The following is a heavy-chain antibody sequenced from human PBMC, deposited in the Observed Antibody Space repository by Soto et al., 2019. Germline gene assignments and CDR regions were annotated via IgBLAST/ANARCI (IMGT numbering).Heavy chain of an antibody. CDR2: IYYNGST. CDR3: ASSHYCYYRDV. J-gene: IGHJ6*03. V-gene: IGHV4-59*01. Sequence: QVQLQESGPGLLKPSETLSLTCTVSGGSISSYYWSWIRQPPGKGLEWIGYIYYNGSTNYNPSLKSRVTLSVDTSKNQFALKLSSVTGWDTAVYYCASSHYCYYRDVWGKGTTVTVSS. CDR1: GGSISSYY.